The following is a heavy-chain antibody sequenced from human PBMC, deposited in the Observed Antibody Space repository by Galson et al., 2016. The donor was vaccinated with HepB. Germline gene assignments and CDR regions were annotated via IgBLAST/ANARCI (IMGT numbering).Heavy chain of an antibody. D-gene: IGHD6-19*01. CDR3: TNSEFRSGWFLDH. J-gene: IGHJ4*02. V-gene: IGHV3-11*04. CDR1: KFTFSDYY. Sequence: SLRLSCAASKFTFSDYYMTWIRQAPGKGLEWVSYISSSGGTIYYADSVKGRFTISRDNAKNSLYLQMNSLRAEDTAVYYCTNSEFRSGWFLDHWGQGTQVTVSS. CDR2: ISSSGGTI.